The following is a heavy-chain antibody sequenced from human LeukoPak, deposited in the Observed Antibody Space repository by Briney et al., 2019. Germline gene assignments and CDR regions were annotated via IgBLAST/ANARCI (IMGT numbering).Heavy chain of an antibody. CDR3: ARGDYSGSYYYFDY. J-gene: IGHJ4*02. V-gene: IGHV1-18*01. D-gene: IGHD1-26*01. CDR2: ISGYNGIT. CDR1: GYTFSSYG. Sequence: ASVKVSCKASGYTFSSYGISWVRQAPGQGLEWMGWISGYNGITSYAQKLEGRVTMTTDTSTTTAYMEPRSLRSDDTAVYYCARGDYSGSYYYFDYWGQGTLVTVPS.